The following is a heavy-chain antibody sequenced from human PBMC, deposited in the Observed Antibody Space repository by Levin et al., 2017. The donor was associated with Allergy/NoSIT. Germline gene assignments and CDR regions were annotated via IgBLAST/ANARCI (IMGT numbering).Heavy chain of an antibody. V-gene: IGHV1-24*01. Sequence: GESLKISCKVSGYTLTELSMHWVRQAPGKGLEWMGGFDPEDGETIYAQKFQGRVTMTEDTSTDTAYMELSSLRSEDTAVYYCATGDSSGYYYGGLKSTRDFDYWGQGTLVTVSS. CDR3: ATGDSSGYYYGGLKSTRDFDY. CDR1: GYTLTELS. CDR2: FDPEDGET. D-gene: IGHD3-22*01. J-gene: IGHJ4*02.